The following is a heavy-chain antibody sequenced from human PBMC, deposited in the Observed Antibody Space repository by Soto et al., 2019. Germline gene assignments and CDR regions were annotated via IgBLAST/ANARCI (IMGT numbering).Heavy chain of an antibody. J-gene: IGHJ4*02. CDR3: VIGPSVPGGPGIN. D-gene: IGHD6-25*01. V-gene: IGHV1-3*01. CDR1: GYTFTSYA. Sequence: QVQLVQSGAEVKKPGASVKVSCKASGYTFTSYAMHWVRQAPGQRREWMGWINAGNGNTKYSQKFQGRVTITSDTTASTAKVEMSRLRSEETAVHYCVIGPSVPGGPGINWGKGTMVTV. CDR2: INAGNGNT.